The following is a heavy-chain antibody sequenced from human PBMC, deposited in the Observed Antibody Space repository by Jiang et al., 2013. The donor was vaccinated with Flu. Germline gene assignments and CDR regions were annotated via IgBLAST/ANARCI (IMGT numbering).Heavy chain of an antibody. CDR3: ARTNYYESIGHYGLDI. CDR1: GGSLSGYY. CDR2: INRSGST. Sequence: LLKPSETLSLTCAVYGGSLSGYYWSWIRQPPGKGLEWIGEINRSGSTNYNPSLKSRVIISADTPKNQFSLKLSSVTAADTAVYYCARTNYYESIGHYGLDIWGQGTMVTVSS. V-gene: IGHV4-34*01. J-gene: IGHJ3*02. D-gene: IGHD3-22*01.